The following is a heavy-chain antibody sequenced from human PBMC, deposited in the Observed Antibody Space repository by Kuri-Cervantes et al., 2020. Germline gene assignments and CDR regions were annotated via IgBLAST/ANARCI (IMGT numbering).Heavy chain of an antibody. CDR2: VNHNGNI. J-gene: IGHJ5*02. CDR1: GKSFNAYY. CDR3: AREGGWFDP. D-gene: IGHD3-16*01. V-gene: IGHV4-34*01. Sequence: SETLSLTCEVRGKSFNAYYLSWIRQPPGKGLEWIGEVNHNGNINYNPSLKSRVTISVDKSKNQFSLKLTSVTAADTAVYYCAREGGWFDPWGQGTLVTVSS.